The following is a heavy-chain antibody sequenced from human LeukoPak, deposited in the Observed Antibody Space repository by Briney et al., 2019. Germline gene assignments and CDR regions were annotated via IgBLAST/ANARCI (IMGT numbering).Heavy chain of an antibody. CDR1: GYTFTGYY. Sequence: ASVKVSCKASGYTFTGYYIHWVRQAPGQGLEWMGWINPNSGDTSYEQKFQGSVTMTRDMSITTAYAELSSLKSDDTAVYYCARGHPTPFDYWGQGTLVTVSS. CDR2: INPNSGDT. V-gene: IGHV1-2*02. J-gene: IGHJ4*02. CDR3: ARGHPTPFDY.